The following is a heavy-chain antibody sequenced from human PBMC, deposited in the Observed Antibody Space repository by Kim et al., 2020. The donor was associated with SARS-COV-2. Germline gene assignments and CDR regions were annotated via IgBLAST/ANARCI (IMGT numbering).Heavy chain of an antibody. V-gene: IGHV1-69*04. CDR3: ARARFHYDSSGYYTYYFDY. J-gene: IGHJ4*02. CDR2: IIPILGIA. Sequence: SVKVSCKASGGTFSSYAISWVRQAPGQGLEWMGRIIPILGIANYAQKFQGRVTMTADKSTSTAYMELSSLRSEDTAVYYCARARFHYDSSGYYTYYFDYWGQGTLVTVSS. CDR1: GGTFSSYA. D-gene: IGHD3-22*01.